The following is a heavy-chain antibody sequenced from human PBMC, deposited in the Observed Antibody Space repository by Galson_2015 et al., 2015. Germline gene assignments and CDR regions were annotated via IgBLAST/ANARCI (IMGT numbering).Heavy chain of an antibody. CDR3: ARVDCSGDTCPHWHAFDI. J-gene: IGHJ3*02. Sequence: SLRLSCAASGFTFSSYGMHWVRQAPGKGLEWVAVIWYDGSNKYYADSVKGRFTISRDNSKNTLYLQMNSLRAEDTAVYYCARVDCSGDTCPHWHAFDIWGQGTMVTVSS. CDR1: GFTFSSYG. V-gene: IGHV3-33*01. D-gene: IGHD2-15*01. CDR2: IWYDGSNK.